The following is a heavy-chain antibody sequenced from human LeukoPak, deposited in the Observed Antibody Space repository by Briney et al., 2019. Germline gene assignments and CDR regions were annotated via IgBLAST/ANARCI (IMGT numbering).Heavy chain of an antibody. D-gene: IGHD3-10*01. Sequence: SETLSLTCTVSGGSISSSSYYWGWIRQPPGKGLEWIGSIYYSGSTYYNPSLKSRVTISVDTSKNQFSLKLSSVTAADTAVYYCAEGRAAFDYWGQGTLVTVSS. J-gene: IGHJ4*02. CDR1: GGSISSSSYY. CDR3: AEGRAAFDY. CDR2: IYYSGST. V-gene: IGHV4-39*07.